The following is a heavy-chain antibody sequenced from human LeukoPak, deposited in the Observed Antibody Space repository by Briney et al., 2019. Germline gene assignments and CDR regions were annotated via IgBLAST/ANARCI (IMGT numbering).Heavy chain of an antibody. V-gene: IGHV1-69*01. D-gene: IGHD5-24*01. CDR3: ARGEVDRLQLLSRRGGVFDY. J-gene: IGHJ4*02. CDR2: IIPIFGTA. Sequence: ASVKVSCKASGGTFSSYAISWVRQAPGQGLEWMGGIIPIFGTANYAQKFQGRVTITADESTSTAYMELSSLRSEDTAVYYCARGEVDRLQLLSRRGGVFDYWGQGTLVTVSS. CDR1: GGTFSSYA.